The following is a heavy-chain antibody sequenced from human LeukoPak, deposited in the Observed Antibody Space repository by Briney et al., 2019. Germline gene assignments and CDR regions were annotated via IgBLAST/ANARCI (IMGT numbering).Heavy chain of an antibody. J-gene: IGHJ4*02. D-gene: IGHD3-22*01. CDR3: ARGIRGLYYFDY. CDR2: IYYSGST. CDR1: GGSISSYY. V-gene: IGHV4-59*01. Sequence: SETLSLTCTVSGGSISSYYWSWIRQPPGKGLEWIGYIYYSGSTNYNPTLKSRVTISVDTSKNQFSLKLSSVTAADTAVYYCARGIRGLYYFDYWGQGTLVTVSS.